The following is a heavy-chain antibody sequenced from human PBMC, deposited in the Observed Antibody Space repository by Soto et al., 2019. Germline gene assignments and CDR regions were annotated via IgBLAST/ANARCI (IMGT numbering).Heavy chain of an antibody. J-gene: IGHJ6*02. CDR3: ARDGPGSSSWYFYNYYYGMDV. CDR2: NNAGNGNT. D-gene: IGHD6-13*01. Sequence: ASVKVSCKASGYTFTSYAMHWVRQAPGQRLEWMGWNNAGNGNTKYSQKFQGRVTITRDTSASTAYMELSSLRSEDTAVYYCARDGPGSSSWYFYNYYYGMDVWGQGTTVTVSS. V-gene: IGHV1-3*01. CDR1: GYTFTSYA.